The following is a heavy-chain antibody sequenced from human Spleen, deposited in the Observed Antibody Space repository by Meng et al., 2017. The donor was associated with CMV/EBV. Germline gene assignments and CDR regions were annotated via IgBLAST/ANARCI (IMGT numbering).Heavy chain of an antibody. D-gene: IGHD1-26*01. J-gene: IGHJ6*02. CDR2: ISSCSTI. CDR3: AKIGSFTYYYYGMDV. V-gene: IGHV3-69-1*01. CDR1: GFTFSDYH. Sequence: GGSLRLSCAASGFTFSDYHMNWVRQAPGKGLEWVSSISSCSTIYYADSMKGRFTISRDNSKNTLFLQMDSLGAEDTAVYYCAKIGSFTYYYYGMDVWGQGTTVTVSS.